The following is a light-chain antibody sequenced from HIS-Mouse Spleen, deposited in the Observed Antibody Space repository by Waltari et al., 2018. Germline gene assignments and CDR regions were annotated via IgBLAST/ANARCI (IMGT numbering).Light chain of an antibody. V-gene: IGLV2-11*01. CDR2: DVS. J-gene: IGLJ3*02. CDR1: SSDVGGYTY. CDR3: CSYAGSYTWV. Sequence: QSALTQPRPVSGSPGKSVTISCTGTSSDVGGYTYVPWYQQHPGKAPKLMIYDVSKRPSGVPDRFSGSKSGNTASLTISGLQAEDEADYYCCSYAGSYTWVFGGGTKLNVL.